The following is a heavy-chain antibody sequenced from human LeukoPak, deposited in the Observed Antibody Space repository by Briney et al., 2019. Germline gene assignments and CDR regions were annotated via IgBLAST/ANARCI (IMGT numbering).Heavy chain of an antibody. J-gene: IGHJ5*02. Sequence: PSETLSLTCTVSGGSISSSSYYWGWIRQPPGKGLEWIGSIYYSGSTYYNPSLKSRVTISVDTSKNQFSLKLSSVTAADTAVYYCARRRGNGFFDPWGQGTLVTVSS. V-gene: IGHV4-39*01. D-gene: IGHD2-8*01. CDR2: IYYSGST. CDR1: GGSISSSSYY. CDR3: ARRRGNGFFDP.